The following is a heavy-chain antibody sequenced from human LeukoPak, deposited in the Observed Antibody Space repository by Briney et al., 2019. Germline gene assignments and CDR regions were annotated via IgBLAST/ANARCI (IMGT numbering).Heavy chain of an antibody. J-gene: IGHJ3*01. D-gene: IGHD6-6*01. V-gene: IGHV3-21*01. CDR3: ARDRYSRSSHDALDL. CDR2: ISSSGTDI. CDR1: GFTFSSHF. Sequence: GGSLRLSCAASGFTFSSHFMNWVRQAPGEGLEWVSLISSSGTDIYYADSVKGRFTISRDNAKNSLYLQMNSLSAEDTAVYYCARDRYSRSSHDALDLWGQGTMITVSS.